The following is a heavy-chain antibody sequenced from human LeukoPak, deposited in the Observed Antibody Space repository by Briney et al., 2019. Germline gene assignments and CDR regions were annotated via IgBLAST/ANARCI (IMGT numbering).Heavy chain of an antibody. CDR2: IYSGGNT. V-gene: IGHV3-53*01. D-gene: IGHD6-19*01. J-gene: IGHJ4*02. Sequence: GGSLRLSCTVSGFTVSSNSMSWVRQAPGKGLEWVSFIYSGGNTHYSDSVKGRFTISRDNSKNTLYLQMNSLRADDTAVYYCAKDLDGSGLYGGIDFWGQGTLVTVSS. CDR3: AKDLDGSGLYGGIDF. CDR1: GFTVSSNS.